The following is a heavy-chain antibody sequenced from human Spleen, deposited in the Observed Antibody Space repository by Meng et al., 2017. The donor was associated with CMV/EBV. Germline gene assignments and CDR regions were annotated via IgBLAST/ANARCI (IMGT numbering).Heavy chain of an antibody. CDR1: GGSISSGGYY. J-gene: IGHJ4*02. D-gene: IGHD3-22*01. Sequence: SETLSLTCTVSGGSISSGGYYWSWIRQHPGKGLEWIGYIYHSGSTYYNPSLKSRVTISIDTSKNQFSLKLSSVTAADTAVYYWARGAPSYPYDGSRFYFDYWGQGTLVTVSS. CDR2: IYHSGST. V-gene: IGHV4-31*03. CDR3: ARGAPSYPYDGSRFYFDY.